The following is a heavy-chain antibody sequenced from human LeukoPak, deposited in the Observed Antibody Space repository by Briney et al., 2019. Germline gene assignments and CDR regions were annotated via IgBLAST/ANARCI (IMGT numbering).Heavy chain of an antibody. D-gene: IGHD7-27*01. Sequence: ASVKVSCKASGGSFSTSGFSWVRQAPGQGLEWMGGVIPIYGTPSYAQKSQGRVTITTDESTSTAYMELSSLRSEDTAVYYCARDHWGIVENGYDYFYYDMDVWGQGTTVTVSS. CDR2: VIPIYGTP. CDR1: GGSFSTSG. J-gene: IGHJ6*02. CDR3: ARDHWGIVENGYDYFYYDMDV. V-gene: IGHV1-69*05.